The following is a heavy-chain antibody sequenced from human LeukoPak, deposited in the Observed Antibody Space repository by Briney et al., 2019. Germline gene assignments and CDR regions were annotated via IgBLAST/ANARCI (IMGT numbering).Heavy chain of an antibody. CDR3: ARDLRGDSSGYYHDY. CDR1: GFTFDDYA. CDR2: ISWNSGSI. Sequence: GGSLRLSCAASGFTFDDYAMHWVRQAPGKGLEWVSGISWNSGSIGYADSVKGRFTISRDNAKNSLYLQMNSLRAEDTAVYYCARDLRGDSSGYYHDYWGQGTLVTVSS. D-gene: IGHD3-22*01. V-gene: IGHV3-9*01. J-gene: IGHJ4*02.